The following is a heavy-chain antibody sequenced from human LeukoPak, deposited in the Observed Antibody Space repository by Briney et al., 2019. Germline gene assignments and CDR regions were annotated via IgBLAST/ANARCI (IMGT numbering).Heavy chain of an antibody. CDR2: INPSGGST. Sequence: ASVKVSCKASEYTFTSYYMHWVRQAPGQGLEWMGIINPSGGSTSYAQKFQGRVTMTRDTSTSTVYMELSSLRSEDTAVYYCASSRNQYSSGWDQFDYWGQGTLVTVSS. CDR1: EYTFTSYY. CDR3: ASSRNQYSSGWDQFDY. V-gene: IGHV1-46*01. J-gene: IGHJ4*02. D-gene: IGHD6-19*01.